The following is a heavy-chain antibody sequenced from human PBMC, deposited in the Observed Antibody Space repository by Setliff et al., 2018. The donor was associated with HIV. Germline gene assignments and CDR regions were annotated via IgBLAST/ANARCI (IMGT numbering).Heavy chain of an antibody. V-gene: IGHV4-39*01. D-gene: IGHD2-15*01. CDR2: IYYSGST. J-gene: IGHJ4*02. CDR3: ARHPPYCSGGSCYRGRGYYFDY. CDR1: GGSISSISYY. Sequence: PSETLSLTCTVSGGSISSISYYWGWIRQPPGKGLEWIGSIYYSGSTYYNPSLKSRVTISVDTSKNQFSLELNSVTAADTAMYYCARHPPYCSGGSCYRGRGYYFDYWGQGTLVTVSS.